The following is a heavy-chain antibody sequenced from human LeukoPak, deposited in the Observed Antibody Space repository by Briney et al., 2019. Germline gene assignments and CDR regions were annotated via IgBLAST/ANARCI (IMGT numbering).Heavy chain of an antibody. CDR3: AKATYYYDSSGYYLDAFDI. Sequence: GGSLRLSCAVSGFTFSSYGMHWVRQAPGKGLEWVAFIRYDGSNKYYADSVKGRFTISRDNSKNTLYMQMNSLRVEDTAVYYCAKATYYYDSSGYYLDAFDIWGQGTMVTVSS. CDR2: IRYDGSNK. V-gene: IGHV3-30*02. D-gene: IGHD3-22*01. CDR1: GFTFSSYG. J-gene: IGHJ3*02.